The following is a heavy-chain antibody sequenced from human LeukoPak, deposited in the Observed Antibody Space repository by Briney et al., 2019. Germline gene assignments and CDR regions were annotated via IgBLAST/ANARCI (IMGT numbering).Heavy chain of an antibody. CDR2: INHSGST. CDR3: AGWSGSYVDY. CDR1: GGSFSGYY. D-gene: IGHD1-26*01. V-gene: IGHV4-34*01. J-gene: IGHJ4*02. Sequence: PSETLSLTCAVYGGSFSGYYWSWIRQPPGKGLEWIGEINHSGSTNYNPSLKSRVTISVDTSKNQFSLKLSSVTAADTAVYYCAGWSGSYVDYWGQGTLVTVSS.